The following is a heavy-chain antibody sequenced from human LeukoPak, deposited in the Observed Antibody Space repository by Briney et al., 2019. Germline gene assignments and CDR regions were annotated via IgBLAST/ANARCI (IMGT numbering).Heavy chain of an antibody. V-gene: IGHV4-61*01. D-gene: IGHD5-24*01. Sequence: PSETLSLTCTVSGGSISSSSYYWSWIRQPPGKGLEWIGYIYYSGSTNYNPSLKSRVTISVDTSKNQFSLKLSSVTAADTAVYYCARVLGAGYINYYYYMDVWGKGTTVTVSS. CDR2: IYYSGST. CDR1: GGSISSSSYY. J-gene: IGHJ6*03. CDR3: ARVLGAGYINYYYYMDV.